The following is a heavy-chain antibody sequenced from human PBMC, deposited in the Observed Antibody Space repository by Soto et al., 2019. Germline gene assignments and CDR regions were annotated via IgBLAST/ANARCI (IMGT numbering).Heavy chain of an antibody. Sequence: ESVGGVVQPGRSLRLSCAASGFTFGRYGMHWVRQAPGKGLEWVAIIWYDGSNKYYADSVKGRFTISRDNSKNTLYLQMNSLRAEDTAVYYCARDYDSSGYPRYYFDYWGQGTLVTVSS. D-gene: IGHD3-22*01. V-gene: IGHV3-33*01. CDR2: IWYDGSNK. J-gene: IGHJ4*02. CDR1: GFTFGRYG. CDR3: ARDYDSSGYPRYYFDY.